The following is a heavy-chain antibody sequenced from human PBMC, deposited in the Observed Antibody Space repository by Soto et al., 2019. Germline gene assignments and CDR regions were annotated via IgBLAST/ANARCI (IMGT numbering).Heavy chain of an antibody. Sequence: GGSLRLSCAASGFTFSSYSMNWVRQAPGKGLEWVSSISSSSSYIYYADSVKGRFTISRDNAKNSLYLQMDSLRAEDTAVYYCARESFGVVTPWGQGTLVTVSS. D-gene: IGHD3-3*01. CDR1: GFTFSSYS. CDR2: ISSSSSYI. V-gene: IGHV3-21*01. CDR3: ARESFGVVTP. J-gene: IGHJ5*02.